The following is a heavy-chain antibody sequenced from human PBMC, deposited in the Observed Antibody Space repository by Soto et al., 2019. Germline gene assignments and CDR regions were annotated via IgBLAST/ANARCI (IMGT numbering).Heavy chain of an antibody. Sequence: PGGSLRLSCAASGFTFSSYSMNWVRQAPGKGLGWVSYISGSGSSTYYADSVKGRFTISRDNAKNTLYLQMNSLRAEDTAVYYCAKDALFIVVVPAAIGLPTPFDYWGQGTLVTVSS. D-gene: IGHD2-2*01. CDR1: GFTFSSYS. CDR3: AKDALFIVVVPAAIGLPTPFDY. V-gene: IGHV3-23*01. CDR2: ISGSGSST. J-gene: IGHJ4*02.